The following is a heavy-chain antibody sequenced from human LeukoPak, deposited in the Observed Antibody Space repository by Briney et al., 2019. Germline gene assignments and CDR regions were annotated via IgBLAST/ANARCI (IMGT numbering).Heavy chain of an antibody. J-gene: IGHJ4*02. CDR2: MYYSGST. Sequence: PGGSLRLSCAASGFTFSSYAMSWVRQPPGKGLEWIGSMYYSGSTYYNPSLKSRVTISVDASKNHSSLKLTSVTAADTAVYYCGSQLNWGIDYWGQGTLVTVSS. CDR3: GSQLNWGIDY. V-gene: IGHV4-39*02. D-gene: IGHD7-27*01. CDR1: GFTFSSYA.